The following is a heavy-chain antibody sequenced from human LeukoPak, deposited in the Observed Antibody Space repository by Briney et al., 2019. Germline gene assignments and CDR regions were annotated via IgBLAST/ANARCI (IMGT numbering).Heavy chain of an antibody. D-gene: IGHD3-3*01. J-gene: IGHJ4*02. V-gene: IGHV3-21*01. Sequence: GGSLRLSCAASGFTFSSYSMNWVRQAPGKGLEGVSSIRSSSSYIYYADSVRGRFTISRDNAKSSLYLQMNSLRAEDTAVYYCARDLTDDFWSGYHFDYWGQGTLVTVSS. CDR2: IRSSSSYI. CDR3: ARDLTDDFWSGYHFDY. CDR1: GFTFSSYS.